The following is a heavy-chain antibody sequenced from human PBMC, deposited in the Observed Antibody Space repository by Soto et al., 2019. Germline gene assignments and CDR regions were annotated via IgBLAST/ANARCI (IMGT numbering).Heavy chain of an antibody. CDR2: ISGNSGKT. Sequence: EVQLLESGGGLVQPGGSLRLSCTASGFTFSRYAMSWVRQAPGKELEWVSTISGNSGKTNYAESVKGRFSISRDNSKNTVHLQLDSLRAEDTAVYFCAKLGFVLMELYYFHQWGHGTLVTVSS. CDR3: AKLGFVLMELYYFHQ. J-gene: IGHJ4*01. CDR1: GFTFSRYA. V-gene: IGHV3-23*01. D-gene: IGHD2-8*01.